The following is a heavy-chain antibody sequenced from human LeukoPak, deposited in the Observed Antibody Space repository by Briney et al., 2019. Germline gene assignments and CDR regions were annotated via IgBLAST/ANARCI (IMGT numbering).Heavy chain of an antibody. CDR1: GGSISSYY. CDR3: ARESSSKWSGWYGHYYYGMDV. D-gene: IGHD6-19*01. Sequence: SETLSLTCTVSGGSISSYYWSWIRQPAGKGLEWIGRIYTSGSTNYNPSLKSRVTMSVDTSKNQFSLKLSSVTAADTAVYYCARESSSKWSGWYGHYYYGMDVWGQGTTATASS. J-gene: IGHJ6*02. CDR2: IYTSGST. V-gene: IGHV4-4*07.